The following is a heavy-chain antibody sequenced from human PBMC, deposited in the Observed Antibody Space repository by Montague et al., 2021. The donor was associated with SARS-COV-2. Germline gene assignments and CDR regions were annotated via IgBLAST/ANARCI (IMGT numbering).Heavy chain of an antibody. D-gene: IGHD1-1*01. V-gene: IGHV4-34*01. CDR1: GGSFSDYY. Sequence: SETLSLTCAVYGGSFSDYYWSWIRQPPGKGLEWMGEINHSGSTGYNPSLKSRVTISVDTSKNQSSLRLTSVTAADTAVYYRARERQGNYFHYYGLDVWGQGTTVTVSS. J-gene: IGHJ6*02. CDR2: INHSGST. CDR3: ARERQGNYFHYYGLDV.